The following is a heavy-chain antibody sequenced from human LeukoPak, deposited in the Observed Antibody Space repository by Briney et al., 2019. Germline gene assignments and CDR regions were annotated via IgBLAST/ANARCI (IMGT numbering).Heavy chain of an antibody. Sequence: GGSLRLSCAASGFTFSSYAMSWVRQAPGKGLEWVSAISGSGGSTYYADSGKGRFTISRDNSKNTLYLQMNSLRAEDTAVYYCAKGVTMVRGMNWFDPWGQGTLVTVSS. CDR3: AKGVTMVRGMNWFDP. CDR2: ISGSGGST. D-gene: IGHD3-10*01. CDR1: GFTFSSYA. J-gene: IGHJ5*02. V-gene: IGHV3-23*01.